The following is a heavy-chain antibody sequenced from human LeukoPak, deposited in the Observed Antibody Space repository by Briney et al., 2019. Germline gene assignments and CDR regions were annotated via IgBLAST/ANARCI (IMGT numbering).Heavy chain of an antibody. CDR2: ISGGGDRT. D-gene: IGHD3-16*01. V-gene: IGHV3-23*01. J-gene: IGHJ4*02. CDR3: ARHWV. CDR1: GFTFSDFD. Sequence: PWGSLRLSCAASGFTFSDFDMSWGRQAPGEGLEWASAISGGGDRTYYADSVKGRFTISRDNSKNTLYLQMNSLRAEDAAVYYCARHWVWGQGTLVTVSS.